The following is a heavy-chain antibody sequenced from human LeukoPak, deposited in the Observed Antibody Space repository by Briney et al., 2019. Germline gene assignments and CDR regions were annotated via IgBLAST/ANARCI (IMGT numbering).Heavy chain of an antibody. Sequence: GESLKISCQGSGYSFTSYWIGWVRQMPGKGLEWMGTIYPGDSEIKYSPSFEGRVTISADKSITTAYLQWRSLKASDTAMYFCARHGWGWSGYNYYMDAWGKGTTVTVSS. V-gene: IGHV5-51*01. CDR1: GYSFTSYW. CDR2: IYPGDSEI. D-gene: IGHD3-3*01. J-gene: IGHJ6*03. CDR3: ARHGWGWSGYNYYMDA.